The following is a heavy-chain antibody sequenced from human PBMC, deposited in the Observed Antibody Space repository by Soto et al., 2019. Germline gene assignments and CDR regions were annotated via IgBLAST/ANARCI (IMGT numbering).Heavy chain of an antibody. D-gene: IGHD1-26*01. J-gene: IGHJ4*02. CDR2: ISYDGSNK. CDR1: GFTFSSYG. V-gene: IGHV3-30*18. Sequence: GGSLRLSCAASGFTFSSYGMHWVRQAPGKGLEWVAVISYDGSNKYYADSVKGRFTISRDNSKNTLYLQMNSLRAEDTAVYYCAKHGYSGSYHSSIDYWGQGTLVTV. CDR3: AKHGYSGSYHSSIDY.